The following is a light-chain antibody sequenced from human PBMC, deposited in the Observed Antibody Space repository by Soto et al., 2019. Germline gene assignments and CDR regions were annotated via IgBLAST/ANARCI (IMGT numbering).Light chain of an antibody. CDR2: DVS. CDR3: QHYNSYSEA. J-gene: IGKJ1*01. CDR1: QSINSW. V-gene: IGKV1-5*01. Sequence: DIQMTQSPSTLSATAGDRVTITCRASQSINSWLAWYQQKPGKAPKLLIYDVSSLASEVPSRFSGSGSGTEIPLTISSLPPDDFATYYCQHYNSYSEAFGQGTKVDIK.